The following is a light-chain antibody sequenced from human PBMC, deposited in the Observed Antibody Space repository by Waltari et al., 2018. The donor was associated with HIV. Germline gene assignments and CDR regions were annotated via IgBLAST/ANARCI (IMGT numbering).Light chain of an antibody. Sequence: QSALTQPAFVSGSRGESITISCTGTGSDVGGYNYVSWYQQQPGKAPKLLFYAVSNLPSGVSNRCSGSKSGNTASLTVSGLQTEDEADYYCSSYTNRVTWVFGGGTRLTVL. V-gene: IGLV2-14*01. CDR2: AVS. CDR3: SSYTNRVTWV. J-gene: IGLJ3*02. CDR1: GSDVGGYNY.